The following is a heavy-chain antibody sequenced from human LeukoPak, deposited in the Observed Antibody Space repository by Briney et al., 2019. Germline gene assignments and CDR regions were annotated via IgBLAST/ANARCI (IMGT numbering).Heavy chain of an antibody. CDR2: IIPIFGTA. V-gene: IGHV1-69*05. Sequence: SVKVSCKASGGTFSSYAISWVRQAPGQGLEWMGGIIPIFGTANYAQKFQGRLTITTDESTSTAYMELSSLRSEDTAVYYCAIRGYSYGFEIDYWGQGTLVTVSS. D-gene: IGHD5-18*01. CDR3: AIRGYSYGFEIDY. J-gene: IGHJ4*02. CDR1: GGTFSSYA.